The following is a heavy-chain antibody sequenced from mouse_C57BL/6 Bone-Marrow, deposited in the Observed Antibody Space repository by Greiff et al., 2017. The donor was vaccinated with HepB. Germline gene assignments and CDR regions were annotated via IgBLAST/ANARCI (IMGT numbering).Heavy chain of an antibody. D-gene: IGHD2-4*01. CDR1: GYTFTSYG. CDR3: ARGRYDYAY. Sequence: VKLVESGAELARPGASVKLSCKASGYTFTSYGISWVKQRTGQGLEWIGEIYPRSGNTYYNEKFKGKATLTADKSSSTAYMELRSLTSEDSAVYFCARGRYDYAYWGQGTTLTVSS. CDR2: IYPRSGNT. J-gene: IGHJ2*01. V-gene: IGHV1-81*01.